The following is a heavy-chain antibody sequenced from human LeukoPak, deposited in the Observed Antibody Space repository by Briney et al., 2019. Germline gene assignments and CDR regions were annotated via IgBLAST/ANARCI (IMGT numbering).Heavy chain of an antibody. V-gene: IGHV3-23*01. D-gene: IGHD3-10*01. Sequence: GGSLRLSCAASGFTFSSYAMSWVRQAPGKGLEWVSAISGSGGTTYYADSVRGRFTISRDNSKNTLYLQMNSLRAEDTAVYYCAKRGGNTVRGVILSEFDYWGQGTLVTVSS. CDR1: GFTFSSYA. CDR2: ISGSGGTT. CDR3: AKRGGNTVRGVILSEFDY. J-gene: IGHJ4*02.